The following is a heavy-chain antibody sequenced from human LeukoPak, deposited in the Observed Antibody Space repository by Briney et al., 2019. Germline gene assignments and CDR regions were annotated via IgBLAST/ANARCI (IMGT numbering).Heavy chain of an antibody. CDR3: AQATETRYWYFDL. CDR1: LGSISGVDYY. V-gene: IGHV4-30-4*08. D-gene: IGHD1-26*01. Sequence: LRTLSLTCTVSLGSISGVDYYWSWFRHPPGKGREWIGYIYYSGSTYYNPSLKSRVTISVDTSKNQFSLKLSSVTRADTAVYYCAQATETRYWYFDLWGRGTLVTVSS. J-gene: IGHJ2*01. CDR2: IYYSGST.